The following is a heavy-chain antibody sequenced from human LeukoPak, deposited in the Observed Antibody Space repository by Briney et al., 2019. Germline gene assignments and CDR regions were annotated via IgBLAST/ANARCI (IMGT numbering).Heavy chain of an antibody. J-gene: IGHJ4*02. CDR3: ARGYSGSYYY. D-gene: IGHD1-26*01. V-gene: IGHV3-23*01. CDR1: GSTFSTYD. CDR2: ISGSGGST. Sequence: PGGSLRLSCAASGSTFSTYDMSWVRQASGKGLAWVSAISGSGGSTYYADSVKGRFTISRDNSKNTLYLQVNSLRAEDTALYYCARGYSGSYYYWGQGTLVTVSS.